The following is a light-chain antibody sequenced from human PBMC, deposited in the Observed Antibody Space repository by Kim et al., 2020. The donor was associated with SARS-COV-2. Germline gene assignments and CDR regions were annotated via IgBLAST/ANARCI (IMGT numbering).Light chain of an antibody. CDR2: RNY. J-gene: IGLJ2*01. CDR3: AAWDDSLSGVV. V-gene: IGLV1-47*01. CDR1: SSTIGSNY. Sequence: ELTQLPSASGTPGQRVTISCSGSSSTIGSNYVYWYQQLPGTAPKLLIYRNYQRPSGVPDRFSGSKSGTSASLAISGLRSEDEADYYCAAWDDSLSGVVFGGGTQLTVL.